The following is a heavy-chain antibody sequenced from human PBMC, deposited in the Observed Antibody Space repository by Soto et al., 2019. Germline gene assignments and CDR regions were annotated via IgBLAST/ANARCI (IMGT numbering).Heavy chain of an antibody. CDR1: GFTFSSYS. Sequence: GGSLRLSCAASGFTFSSYSMNWVRQAPGKGLEWVSYISSSSSTIYYADSVKGRFTISRDNAKNSLYLQMNSLRDEDTAVYYCARESVDLVGATWEGFQHWGQGTLVTVSS. CDR2: ISSSSSTI. J-gene: IGHJ1*01. V-gene: IGHV3-48*02. CDR3: ARESVDLVGATWEGFQH. D-gene: IGHD1-26*01.